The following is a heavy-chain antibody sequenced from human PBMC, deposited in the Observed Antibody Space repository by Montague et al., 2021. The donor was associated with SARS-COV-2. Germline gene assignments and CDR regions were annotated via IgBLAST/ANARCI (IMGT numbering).Heavy chain of an antibody. Sequence: SLSLSCSASGFTFSSYWMSWVRQAPGKGLEWVANIKQDGSEKYYVDSVKGRFTISRDNAKNSLYLQMNSLRAEDTAVYYCARESYGSGTYYYYYGMDVWGQGTTVTVSS. CDR2: IKQDGSEK. D-gene: IGHD3-10*01. V-gene: IGHV3-7*01. CDR1: GFTFSSYW. CDR3: ARESYGSGTYYYYYGMDV. J-gene: IGHJ6*02.